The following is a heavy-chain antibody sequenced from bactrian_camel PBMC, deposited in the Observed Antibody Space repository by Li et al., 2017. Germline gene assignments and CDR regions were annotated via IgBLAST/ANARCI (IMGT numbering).Heavy chain of an antibody. J-gene: IGHJ4*01. CDR1: GDKFSEYC. D-gene: IGHD3*01. CDR2: LDIDTSI. V-gene: IGHV3S53*01. Sequence: HVQLVESGGGSVQAGGSLRLSCRASGDKFSEYCLAWFRQAPGKEREGVAGLDIDTSITYADSVKGRFTISKDNAKNTMYLQMNSLKPEDTAMYYCAADPRGWLCYYMKDVYNYWGQGTQVTVS. CDR3: AADPRGWLCYYMKDVYNY.